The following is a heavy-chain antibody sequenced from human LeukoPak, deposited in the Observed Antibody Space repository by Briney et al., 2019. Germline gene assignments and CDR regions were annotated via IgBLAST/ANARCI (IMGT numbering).Heavy chain of an antibody. Sequence: SETLSPTCTVSGGSISSYYWSWIRQPAGKGLEWIGRIYTSGSTNYNPSLKSRVTMSVDTSKNQFSLKLSSVTAADTAVYYCARESRNDVPRYYYYYMDVWGKGTTVTVSS. CDR1: GGSISSYY. J-gene: IGHJ6*03. CDR3: ARESRNDVPRYYYYYMDV. V-gene: IGHV4-4*07. D-gene: IGHD1-1*01. CDR2: IYTSGST.